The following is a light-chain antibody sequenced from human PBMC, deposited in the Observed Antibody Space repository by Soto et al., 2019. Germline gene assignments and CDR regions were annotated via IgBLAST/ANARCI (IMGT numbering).Light chain of an antibody. V-gene: IGLV2-8*01. CDR2: EVT. CDR3: CSYAGDNNVV. Sequence: QSALTQPPSASGSPGQSVTISCTGTSSDVGGYNYVSWYQQHPGKAPKLMIFEVTKRPSGVPDRFSGSKSGNTASLTVSGLQAEDEDDYYCCSYAGDNNVVFGGGTKLTVL. J-gene: IGLJ2*01. CDR1: SSDVGGYNY.